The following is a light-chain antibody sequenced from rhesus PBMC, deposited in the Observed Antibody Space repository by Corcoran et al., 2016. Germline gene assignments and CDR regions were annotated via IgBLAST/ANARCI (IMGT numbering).Light chain of an antibody. Sequence: DIQMTQSPSALSASVGDRVTISCRASQNIYSNLAWYQQKPGKPPKLLIYAASSLQTGIPSRFSGSGSGTDFTLTISSLQPEDSAAYYCQHYYDNPYSFGQGTKVEIK. CDR2: AAS. CDR1: QNIYSN. J-gene: IGKJ2*01. V-gene: IGKV1S12*01. CDR3: QHYYDNPYS.